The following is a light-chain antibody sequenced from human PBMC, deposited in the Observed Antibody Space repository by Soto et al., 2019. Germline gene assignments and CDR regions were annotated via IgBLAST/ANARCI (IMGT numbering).Light chain of an antibody. CDR1: SSNIGINY. CDR3: AAWDDSLSGRV. V-gene: IGLV1-47*01. CDR2: RNN. Sequence: QSVLTQPPSASGTPGQRDTISCSGSSSNIGINYVYWYQQLPGTAPKLLIYRNNQRPSGVPDRFSGSKSGTSASLAISGLRSEDEADYYCAAWDDSLSGRVFGGGTKVTVL. J-gene: IGLJ3*02.